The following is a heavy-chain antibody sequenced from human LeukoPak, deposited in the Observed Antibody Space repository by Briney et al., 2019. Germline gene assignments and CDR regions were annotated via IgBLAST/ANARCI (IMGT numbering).Heavy chain of an antibody. CDR1: GYSFTSYW. V-gene: IGHV5-51*01. Sequence: GESLKISCKGSGYSFTSYWIGWVRQMPGKGLEWMGIIYPGDSDTRYSPSFQGQVTISADKSISTAYLQWSSLKASDTDMYYCARLQAYYDSSGYSWGFYFDYWGQGTLVTVSS. CDR3: ARLQAYYDSSGYSWGFYFDY. D-gene: IGHD3-22*01. J-gene: IGHJ4*02. CDR2: IYPGDSDT.